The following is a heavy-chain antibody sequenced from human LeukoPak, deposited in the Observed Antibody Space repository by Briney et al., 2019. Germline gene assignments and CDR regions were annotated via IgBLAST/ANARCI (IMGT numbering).Heavy chain of an antibody. CDR1: GFTFSSYS. J-gene: IGHJ4*02. D-gene: IGHD2-2*01. Sequence: GGSLRLSCAASGFTFSSYSINWVRQAPGKGLEWVAFVRSDGGIKYYADSVKGRFTISRDNSRTTVYLQMNSLRAEDTAVYHCAKDLPAAYFDYWGQGTLVTVSS. V-gene: IGHV3-30*02. CDR2: VRSDGGIK. CDR3: AKDLPAAYFDY.